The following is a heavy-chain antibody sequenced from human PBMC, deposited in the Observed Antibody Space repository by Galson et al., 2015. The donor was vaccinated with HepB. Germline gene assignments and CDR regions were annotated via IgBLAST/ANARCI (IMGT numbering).Heavy chain of an antibody. J-gene: IGHJ4*02. CDR1: GFTFTHCG. CDR2: ISGSGSST. CDR3: AKCPPCGGDCYPVHFDY. V-gene: IGHV3-23*01. D-gene: IGHD2-21*02. Sequence: SLRLSCAASGFTFTHCGMSWVRQAPGKGLEWVSVISGSGSSTYYADSVKGRFTISRDNSKNTLYLQMNSLRAEDTAVYYCAKCPPCGGDCYPVHFDYWGQGTLVTVSS.